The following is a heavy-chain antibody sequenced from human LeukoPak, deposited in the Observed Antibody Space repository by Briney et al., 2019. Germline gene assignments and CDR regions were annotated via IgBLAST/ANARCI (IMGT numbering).Heavy chain of an antibody. D-gene: IGHD1-26*01. CDR3: ARRRYSGSSQHFDY. CDR1: GFTFSSYW. J-gene: IGHJ4*02. V-gene: IGHV3-7*01. Sequence: GGSLRLSCAASGFTFSSYWMSWVRQAPGKGLEWVANIKKDGSEKYYVDSVKGRFTISRDNAKSSLYLQMNSLRAEDTAVYYCARRRYSGSSQHFDYWGQGTLVTVSS. CDR2: IKKDGSEK.